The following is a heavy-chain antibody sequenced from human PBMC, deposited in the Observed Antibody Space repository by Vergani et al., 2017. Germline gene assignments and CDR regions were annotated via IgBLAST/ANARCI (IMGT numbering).Heavy chain of an antibody. CDR2: LSASDRRT. V-gene: IGHV3-23*01. D-gene: IGHD6-19*01. CDR1: GFTFIMHA. Sequence: EVQLLESGGDLVQPGGSLRLSCAASGFTFIMHAMSWVRQAPGKGLEWVSTLSASDRRTHYADSVKGRFTISRDNSKNTLFLHMISLRPEDTAVYYCAKVGRSEVAGTFGAFDICGQGTMVTVSS. J-gene: IGHJ3*02. CDR3: AKVGRSEVAGTFGAFDI.